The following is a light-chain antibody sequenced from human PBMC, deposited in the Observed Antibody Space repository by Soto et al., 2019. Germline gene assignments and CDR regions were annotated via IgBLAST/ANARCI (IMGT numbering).Light chain of an antibody. CDR3: ASYTRSNSYL. V-gene: IGLV2-14*03. Sequence: QSALTQPASVSGSPGQSITISCSGTSSDVGGYNYVSWYQQHPGKVPKLMIYDVSDRPSGVSSRFSASKSGNTASLTISGLQAQDEADYYCASYTRSNSYLFGTGIKLTVL. J-gene: IGLJ1*01. CDR2: DVS. CDR1: SSDVGGYNY.